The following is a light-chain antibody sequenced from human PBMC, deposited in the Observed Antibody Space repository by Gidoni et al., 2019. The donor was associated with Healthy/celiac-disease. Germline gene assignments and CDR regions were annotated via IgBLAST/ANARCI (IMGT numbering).Light chain of an antibody. J-gene: IGKJ2*01. Sequence: DIQMTQSPSTLSASVGDRVTITCRASQSISSWLAWYQQKPGKAPKLLIYDASSLESGVPSRFSCSGSGTKVTLPISSLQPDDFATYYCQQYNSYSPYTFXXXTKLEIK. V-gene: IGKV1-5*01. CDR1: QSISSW. CDR3: QQYNSYSPYT. CDR2: DAS.